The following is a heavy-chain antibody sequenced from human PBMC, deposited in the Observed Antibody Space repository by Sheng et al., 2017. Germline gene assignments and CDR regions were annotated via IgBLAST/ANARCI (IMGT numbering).Heavy chain of an antibody. CDR1: GGSFSGYY. V-gene: IGHV4-34*01. Sequence: QVQLQQWGAGLLKPSETLSLTCAVYGGSFSGYYWSWIRQPPGKGLEWIGEINHSGSTNYNPSLKSRVTISVDTSKNQFSLKLSSVTAADTAVYYCARGGYCGGDCYLDAFDIWGQGTMVTV. CDR3: ARGGYCGGDCYLDAFDI. D-gene: IGHD2-21*01. J-gene: IGHJ3*02. CDR2: INHSGST.